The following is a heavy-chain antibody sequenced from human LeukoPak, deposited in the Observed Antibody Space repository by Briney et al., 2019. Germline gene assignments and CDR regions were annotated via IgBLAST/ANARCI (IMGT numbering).Heavy chain of an antibody. Sequence: ASVKVSCKASGYTFTSYGISWVRQAPGQGLEWMGWISAYNGNTNYAQKLQGRVTMTTDTSTSTAYMGLRSLRSDDTAVYYCARVDWGRRKSDYWGQGTLVTVSS. CDR3: ARVDWGRRKSDY. CDR1: GYTFTSYG. V-gene: IGHV1-18*01. J-gene: IGHJ4*02. D-gene: IGHD7-27*01. CDR2: ISAYNGNT.